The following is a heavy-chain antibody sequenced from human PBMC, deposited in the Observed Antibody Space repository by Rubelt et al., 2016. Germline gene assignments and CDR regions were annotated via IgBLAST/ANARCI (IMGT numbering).Heavy chain of an antibody. Sequence: QLQLQESGPGLVKPSETLSLTCTVSGGSISSRSYYWGWIRQPPGKGREWVGGSDYRGSTYYNQALQSRVTISVDTSKNQFSLQLSSVTAADTAVYYCASGYDSSGYYYPDRKENWFDPWGQGTLVTVSS. V-gene: IGHV4-39*01. D-gene: IGHD3-22*01. J-gene: IGHJ5*02. CDR2: SDYRGST. CDR1: GGSISSRSYY. CDR3: ASGYDSSGYYYPDRKENWFDP.